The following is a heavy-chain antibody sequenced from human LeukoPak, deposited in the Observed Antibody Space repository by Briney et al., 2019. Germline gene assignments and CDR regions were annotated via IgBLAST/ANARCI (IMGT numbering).Heavy chain of an antibody. CDR3: AKGKYGSGSYYNDPFDY. CDR1: GFTFSSYA. J-gene: IGHJ4*02. CDR2: ISGSGGST. Sequence: GGSLRLSCVASGFTFSSYAMSWVRQAPGKGLEWVSVISGSGGSTYYADSVKGRFTISRDNSKNTLYLQMNSLRAEDTAVYYCAKGKYGSGSYYNDPFDYWGQGTLVTVSS. D-gene: IGHD3-10*01. V-gene: IGHV3-23*01.